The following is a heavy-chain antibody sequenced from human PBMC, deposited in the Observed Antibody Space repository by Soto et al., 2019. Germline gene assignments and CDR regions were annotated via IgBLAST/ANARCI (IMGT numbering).Heavy chain of an antibody. CDR2: ISYDGSNK. D-gene: IGHD3-22*01. CDR1: DFTFSSYG. J-gene: IGHJ4*02. Sequence: QVQLVGSGGGVVKPGRSWRLSCAASDFTFSSYGLHWFGKAQAKGLEWGAVISYDGSNKYYADSVKGRFTISRDNPKNTLYLQMNSLRAEDTAVYYCAKEGNYYDSSGPDYWGQGTLVTVSS. CDR3: AKEGNYYDSSGPDY. V-gene: IGHV3-30*18.